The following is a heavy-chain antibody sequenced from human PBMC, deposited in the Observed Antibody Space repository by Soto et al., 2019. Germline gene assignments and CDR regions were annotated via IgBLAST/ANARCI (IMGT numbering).Heavy chain of an antibody. D-gene: IGHD3-9*01. V-gene: IGHV1-3*04. CDR1: GDTFTTYA. J-gene: IGHJ4*02. CDR2: INTGNGDT. CDR3: ARDLNLDY. Sequence: XSVKVSSKASGDTFTTYAFHWVRQAPGQRLEWMGWINTGNGDTKYSQKFQGRVTITRDTSASTAYMELSSLRSEDTAVYYCARDLNLDYWGQGTLVTVSS.